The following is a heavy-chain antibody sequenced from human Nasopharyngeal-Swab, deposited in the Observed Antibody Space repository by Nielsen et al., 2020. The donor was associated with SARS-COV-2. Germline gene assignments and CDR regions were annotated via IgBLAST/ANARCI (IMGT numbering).Heavy chain of an antibody. J-gene: IGHJ4*02. CDR3: AKASNPAVAGDFEY. Sequence: SLNISCAASGFTFDDYAMHWVRQAPGKGLEWVSGISWNSGSIGYADSVKGRFTISRDNAKNSLYLQMNSLRAEDTALYYCAKASNPAVAGDFEYWGQGTLATVSS. V-gene: IGHV3-9*01. CDR2: ISWNSGSI. CDR1: GFTFDDYA. D-gene: IGHD6-19*01.